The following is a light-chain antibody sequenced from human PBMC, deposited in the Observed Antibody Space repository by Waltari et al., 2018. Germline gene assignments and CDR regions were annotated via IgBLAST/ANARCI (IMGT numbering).Light chain of an antibody. J-gene: IGLJ1*01. CDR2: DVN. Sequence: SDLIQPASVSGCSGQEITIFCTGSSSYIGGYAYVSWYQQHPATAPRLIIYDVNKRPSGVSNRFSGSKSGNTASLTISGLQTDDEADYYCSSYTSSNTFLFGTGTKVTVL. CDR1: SSYIGGYAY. CDR3: SSYTSSNTFL. V-gene: IGLV2-14*03.